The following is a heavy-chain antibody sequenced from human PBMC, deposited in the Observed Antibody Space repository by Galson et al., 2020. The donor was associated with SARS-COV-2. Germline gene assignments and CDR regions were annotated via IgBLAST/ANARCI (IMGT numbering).Heavy chain of an antibody. CDR1: GVSITGGDYY. D-gene: IGHD1-26*01. CDR2: TYHRRRT. J-gene: IGHJ4*02. Sequence: SETLSLTCSVYGVSITGGDYYWTWIRQYPGHGPAWSGDTYHRRRTYYNPSLKSRLTMSLDTSNNQFSLKLSSVTAADTAVYTCGRKGGRSHPFNHWGQGTLVTVSS. V-gene: IGHV4-31*03. CDR3: GRKGGRSHPFNH.